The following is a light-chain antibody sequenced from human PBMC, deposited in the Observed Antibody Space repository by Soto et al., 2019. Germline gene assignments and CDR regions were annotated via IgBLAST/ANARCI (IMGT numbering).Light chain of an antibody. CDR1: QTFTTSS. CDR2: GAS. CDR3: QQYGSSPKLT. Sequence: EIVLTQSPGTLSLSPGERATLSCRASQTFTTSSLAWYQQKPGQAPRLLISGASNRATGIPDRFSGSGSGTDFTLTISSLQAEDFAVYYCQQYGSSPKLTFGGGTKVDIK. V-gene: IGKV3-20*01. J-gene: IGKJ4*01.